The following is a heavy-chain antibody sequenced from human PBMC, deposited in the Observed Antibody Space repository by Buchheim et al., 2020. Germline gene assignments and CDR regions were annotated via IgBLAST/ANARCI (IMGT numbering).Heavy chain of an antibody. D-gene: IGHD3-3*01. V-gene: IGHV4-39*07. CDR1: GGSISSSSYY. Sequence: QLQLQESGPGLVKPSETLSLTCTVSGGSISSSSYYWGWIRQPPGKGLEWIGSIYYSGSTYYNPSLKSRVTISVDTSKNQFSLKLSSVTAADTAVYYCATQNLLEWVPLSLGYWGQGTL. CDR3: ATQNLLEWVPLSLGY. CDR2: IYYSGST. J-gene: IGHJ4*02.